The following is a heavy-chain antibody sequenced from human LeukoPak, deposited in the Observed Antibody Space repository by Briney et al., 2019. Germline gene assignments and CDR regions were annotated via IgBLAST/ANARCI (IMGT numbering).Heavy chain of an antibody. CDR1: GGSVSSGSFY. Sequence: SETLSLTCTVSGGSVSSGSFYWGWARQPPGKGLEWIGSGSTYYNPSLKSRVTISVDTSRNQFSLKLTSVTAADTAVYYCAREQREPHRPFDYWGQGTLVTVSS. D-gene: IGHD1-26*01. CDR2: GST. CDR3: AREQREPHRPFDY. J-gene: IGHJ4*02. V-gene: IGHV4-39*02.